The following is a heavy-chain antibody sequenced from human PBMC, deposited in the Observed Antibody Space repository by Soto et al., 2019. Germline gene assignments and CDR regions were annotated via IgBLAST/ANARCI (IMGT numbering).Heavy chain of an antibody. Sequence: GGSLRLSCAASGFTFGYYYMNWIRQAPGKGLEWVSYISSSVSTIYYADSVKGRFTISRDNANNSLYLQMNSLRAEDTAVYYCARGTGYSSSPGVYWGQEAVVIVSS. CDR1: GFTFGYYY. V-gene: IGHV3-11*01. D-gene: IGHD6-13*01. CDR3: ARGTGYSSSPGVY. CDR2: ISSSVSTI. J-gene: IGHJ4*02.